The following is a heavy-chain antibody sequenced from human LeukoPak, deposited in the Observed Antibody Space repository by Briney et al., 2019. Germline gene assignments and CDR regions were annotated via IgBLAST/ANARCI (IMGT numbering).Heavy chain of an antibody. CDR2: IYTSGST. CDR3: ARDLGRRDVVVVPAAPVGYMDV. CDR1: GGSISSYY. J-gene: IGHJ6*03. D-gene: IGHD2-2*01. Sequence: SEPLSLTCTVSGGSISSYYWSWIRQPAGKGLEWIGRIYTSGSTNYNPSLKSRVTMSVDTSKNQFSLKLSSVTAADTAVYYCARDLGRRDVVVVPAAPVGYMDVRGKGTTVTVSS. V-gene: IGHV4-4*07.